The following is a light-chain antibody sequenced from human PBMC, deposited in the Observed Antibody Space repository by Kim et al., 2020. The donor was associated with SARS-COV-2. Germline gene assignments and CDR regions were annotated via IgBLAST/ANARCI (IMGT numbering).Light chain of an antibody. J-gene: IGLJ3*02. Sequence: ALGQTGRITCQGDSLRSYYASWYQQKPGQAPVLVIYGKNNRPSGIRDRFSGSSSGNTASLNITGAQAEDEADYYCNSRDSSGNHWVFGGGTQLTVL. CDR1: SLRSYY. CDR3: NSRDSSGNHWV. CDR2: GKN. V-gene: IGLV3-19*01.